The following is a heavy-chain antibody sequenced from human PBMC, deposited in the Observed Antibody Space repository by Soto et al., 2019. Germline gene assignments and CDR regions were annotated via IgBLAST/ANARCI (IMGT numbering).Heavy chain of an antibody. CDR2: IIPILGIA. D-gene: IGHD4-17*01. CDR1: GGTFSSYT. V-gene: IGHV1-69*02. J-gene: IGHJ5*02. CDR3: ARHYDYGDYWFDP. Sequence: QVQLVQSGAEVKKPGSSVKVSCKASGGTFSSYTISWVRQAPGQGLEWMGRIIPILGIANYAQKFQGRVTXTXDXSTSTAYMELSSLRSEDTAVYYCARHYDYGDYWFDPWGQGTLVTVSS.